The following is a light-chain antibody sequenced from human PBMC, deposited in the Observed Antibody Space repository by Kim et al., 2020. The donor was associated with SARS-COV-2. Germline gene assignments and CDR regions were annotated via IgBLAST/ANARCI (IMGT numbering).Light chain of an antibody. V-gene: IGKV1-33*01. J-gene: IGKJ4*01. CDR1: QDIGNS. CDR2: DVS. Sequence: AYVGDRVTITCQASQDIGNSVNWYQQKPGKAPEFLIYDVSNLEKGVPARFSGSGSGTDFTLTISSLQPEDYATYYCQQYHTLPLTFGGGTKVDIK. CDR3: QQYHTLPLT.